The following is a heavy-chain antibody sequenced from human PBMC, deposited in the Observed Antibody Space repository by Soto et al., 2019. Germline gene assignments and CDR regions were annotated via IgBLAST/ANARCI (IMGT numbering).Heavy chain of an antibody. CDR2: ISYDGSNK. CDR1: GFTFSSYA. Sequence: QVQLVESGGGVVQPGRSLRLSCAASGFTFSSYAMHWVRQAPGKGLEWVAVISYDGSNKYYADSVKGRFTISRDNSKNTLYLQMNSLRAEDTAVYYCARDGDNHGSGIVAGMDVWGKGTTVTVSS. J-gene: IGHJ6*04. V-gene: IGHV3-30-3*01. CDR3: ARDGDNHGSGIVAGMDV. D-gene: IGHD3-10*01.